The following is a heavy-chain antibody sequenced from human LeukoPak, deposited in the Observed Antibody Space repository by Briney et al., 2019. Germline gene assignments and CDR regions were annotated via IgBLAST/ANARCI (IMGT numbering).Heavy chain of an antibody. J-gene: IGHJ4*02. CDR3: ARGLSPWYSSSGGLLDY. V-gene: IGHV1-69*02. D-gene: IGHD6-6*01. CDR1: GGTFSSYT. CDR2: IIPILGIA. Sequence: SVKVSCKASGGTFSSYTISWVRQAPGQGLEWMGRIIPILGIANYAQKFQGRVTITADKSTSTAYMELSSLRSEDTAVYYCARGLSPWYSSSGGLLDYWGQGTLVTVSS.